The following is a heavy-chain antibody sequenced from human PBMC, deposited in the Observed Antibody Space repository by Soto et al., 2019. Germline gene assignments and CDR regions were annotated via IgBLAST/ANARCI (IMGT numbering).Heavy chain of an antibody. V-gene: IGHV3-23*01. Sequence: EVQLLESGGGLVQPGGSLRLSYAASGFTFSSYDMNWVRQAPGKGLEWVSYISGSGGSTFYGDSVKGRFTISRDTSKNTLYLQMNSLRAEDTAIYYCAKILYSGGSNVLDPWGQGTLVTVSS. D-gene: IGHD6-19*01. CDR3: AKILYSGGSNVLDP. CDR2: ISGSGGST. CDR1: GFTFSSYD. J-gene: IGHJ5*02.